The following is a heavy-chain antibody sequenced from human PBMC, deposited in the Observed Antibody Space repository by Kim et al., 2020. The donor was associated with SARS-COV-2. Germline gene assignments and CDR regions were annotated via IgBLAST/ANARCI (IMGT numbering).Heavy chain of an antibody. D-gene: IGHD5-18*01. V-gene: IGHV1-2*02. J-gene: IGHJ4*02. CDR3: ARDLRFRYNYGYFYFDY. Sequence: ASVKVSCKASGYTFTGYYMHWVRQAPGQGLEWMGWINPNSGGTNYAQKFQGRVTMTRDTSISTAYMELNRLRSDDTAVYYCARDLRFRYNYGYFYFDYWGQGTLVTVSS. CDR2: INPNSGGT. CDR1: GYTFTGYY.